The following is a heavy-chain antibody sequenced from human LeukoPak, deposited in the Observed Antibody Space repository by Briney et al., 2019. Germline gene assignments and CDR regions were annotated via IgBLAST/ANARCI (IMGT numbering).Heavy chain of an antibody. CDR2: ISAYNGNT. Sequence: ASVKVSCKASGYTYINYGISWVRQAPGQGLEWMGWISAYNGNTNYAQKLQGRVTMTTDTSTSTAYMELRSLRSDDTAVYYCARVYADYYYYYMDVWGKGTTVTVSS. V-gene: IGHV1-18*01. CDR1: GYTYINYG. J-gene: IGHJ6*03. CDR3: ARVYADYYYYYMDV. D-gene: IGHD3-16*01.